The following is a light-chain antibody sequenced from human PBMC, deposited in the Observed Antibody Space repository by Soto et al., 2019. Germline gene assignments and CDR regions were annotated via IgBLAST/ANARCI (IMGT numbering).Light chain of an antibody. CDR1: QSVSSSY. CDR3: QQYGISPFT. CDR2: GAS. J-gene: IGKJ3*01. V-gene: IGKV3-20*01. Sequence: EIVLTQSPGTLSLSPGERATLSCRASQSVSSSYLAWYQQKPGQAPRLLIYGASSRATGIPDRFSGSGSGTDFTLTISRLEPEDFAVYYCQQYGISPFTFGPGTKVDIK.